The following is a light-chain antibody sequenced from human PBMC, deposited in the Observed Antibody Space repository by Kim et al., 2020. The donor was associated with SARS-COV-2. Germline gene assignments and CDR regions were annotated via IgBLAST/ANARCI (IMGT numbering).Light chain of an antibody. J-gene: IGKJ5*01. CDR2: DAS. CDR1: QSISTF. V-gene: IGKV3-11*01. Sequence: PGERATLPCRASQSISTFLGWYQQNPGQAPRLLIYDASNRAAGIPARFRGSGSGTDFTLTISSLEPEDFAVYYCQQRYSWPPITFGQGTRLEIK. CDR3: QQRYSWPPIT.